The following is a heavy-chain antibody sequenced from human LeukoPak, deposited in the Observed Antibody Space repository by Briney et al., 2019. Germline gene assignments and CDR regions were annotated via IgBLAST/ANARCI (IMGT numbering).Heavy chain of an antibody. Sequence: SETLSLTCTVSSGSISSYYWSWIRQPPGKGLEWIGYIYYSGSTNYNPSLKSRVTISVDTSKNQFSLKLSSVTAADTAVYYCARYVVVTAYFDYWGQGTLVTVSS. J-gene: IGHJ4*02. CDR2: IYYSGST. D-gene: IGHD2-21*02. CDR3: ARYVVVTAYFDY. V-gene: IGHV4-59*01. CDR1: SGSISSYY.